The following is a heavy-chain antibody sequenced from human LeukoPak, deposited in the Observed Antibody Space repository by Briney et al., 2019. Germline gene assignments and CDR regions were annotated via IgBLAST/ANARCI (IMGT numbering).Heavy chain of an antibody. CDR1: GFTFSSYA. D-gene: IGHD3-22*01. CDR2: ISGSGGST. Sequence: GGSLRLSCAASGFTFSSYAMSWVRQAPGKGLEWVSAISGSGGSTYYADSVKGRFTISRDNAKHTLSLQMNSLRADDTAVYYCASYYDSSGYYFFDHWGQGTLVTVPS. J-gene: IGHJ5*02. V-gene: IGHV3-23*01. CDR3: ASYYDSSGYYFFDH.